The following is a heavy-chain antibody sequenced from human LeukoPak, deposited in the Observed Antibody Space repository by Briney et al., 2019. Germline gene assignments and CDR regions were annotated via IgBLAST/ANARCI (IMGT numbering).Heavy chain of an antibody. CDR2: VSYSGST. V-gene: IGHV4-59*01. CDR1: DGSIYSYY. D-gene: IGHD3-16*01. Sequence: SETLSLTCTVSDGSIYSYYWSWIRQPPGKGLEWIGLVSYSGSTNYNPSLNSRVTVSVDTPKSQISLKLSSVTAADTAVYYCARGDTERGVFDYWGQGTLVTVSS. CDR3: ARGDTERGVFDY. J-gene: IGHJ4*02.